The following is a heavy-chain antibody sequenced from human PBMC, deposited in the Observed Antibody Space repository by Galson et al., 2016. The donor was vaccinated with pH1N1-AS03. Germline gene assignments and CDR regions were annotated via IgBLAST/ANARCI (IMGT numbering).Heavy chain of an antibody. J-gene: IGHJ3*02. CDR2: INPDDDLT. V-gene: IGHV1-46*01. CDR1: GYTFTRYY. D-gene: IGHD3-3*01. Sequence: SVKVSCKASGYTFTRYYIHWVQEAPGQGLQWMALINPDDDLTSYAQTFQDRVTVTTDMSTTTVYMELNDLTSEDTAVYYCAKEIGVHGPRCYNDFWSGYFDIWGQGTMVTVSP. CDR3: AKEIGVHGPRCYNDFWSGYFDI.